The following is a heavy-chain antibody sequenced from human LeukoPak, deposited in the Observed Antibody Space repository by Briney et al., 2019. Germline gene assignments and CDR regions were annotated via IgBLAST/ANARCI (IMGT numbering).Heavy chain of an antibody. CDR2: IYPCYSYT. D-gene: IGHD7-27*01. CDR1: GYSFNTYW. J-gene: IGHJ3*02. V-gene: IGHV5-51*01. Sequence: GESLKISCKGSGYSFNTYWIGWVRQMPGKGLEWMGIIYPCYSYTKYSPSFQVQVTISADKSISPAYLQWSSLTASDTAMYYCARPQDFGLTGMNAFDIWGQGTMVTVSS. CDR3: ARPQDFGLTGMNAFDI.